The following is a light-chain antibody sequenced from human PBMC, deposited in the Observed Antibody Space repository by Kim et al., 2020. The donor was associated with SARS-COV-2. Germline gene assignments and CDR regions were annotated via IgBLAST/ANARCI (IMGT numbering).Light chain of an antibody. V-gene: IGLV2-11*01. CDR3: CSYAGGYSHVL. CDR1: SSDVGAYNY. J-gene: IGLJ2*01. CDR2: DVS. Sequence: LTQPRSVSGSPGQSVTISCTGTSSDVGAYNYISWYQHHPGTAPKLMIYDVSQRPSGVPVRFSGSKSGITASLTISGLRPEDEADYYCCSYAGGYSHVLFGGGTQLTVL.